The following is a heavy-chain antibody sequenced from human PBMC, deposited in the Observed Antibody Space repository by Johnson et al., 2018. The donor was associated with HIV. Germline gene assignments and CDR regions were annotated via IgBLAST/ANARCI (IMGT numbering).Heavy chain of an antibody. CDR2: IFTVGDV. CDR1: GFTFDDYA. D-gene: IGHD5-18*01. Sequence: QVQLVESGGGVVQPGRSLRLSCAASGFTFDDYAMHWVRQAPGKGLEWVSVIFTVGDVYYADSVTGRFTISRDNSKNILYRQMNSLRPEDTAVYYCARDGRDMVTRGSFDVWGQGTVVTVSS. V-gene: IGHV3-NL1*01. CDR3: ARDGRDMVTRGSFDV. J-gene: IGHJ3*01.